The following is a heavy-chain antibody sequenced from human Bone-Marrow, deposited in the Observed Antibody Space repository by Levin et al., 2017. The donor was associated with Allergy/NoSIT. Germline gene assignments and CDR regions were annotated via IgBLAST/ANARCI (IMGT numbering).Heavy chain of an antibody. CDR1: GFTVSSYY. D-gene: IGHD2-2*02. CDR2: IYNGGNT. Sequence: GGSLRLSCAASGFTVSSYYMSWVRQAPGKGLEWVSVIYNGGNTYSAESAKGRLTLSRDNSKNTLYLQMNSLRAEDTALYYCARECSTNCYTSFDYWGQGTLVTVSS. CDR3: ARECSTNCYTSFDY. V-gene: IGHV3-53*01. J-gene: IGHJ4*02.